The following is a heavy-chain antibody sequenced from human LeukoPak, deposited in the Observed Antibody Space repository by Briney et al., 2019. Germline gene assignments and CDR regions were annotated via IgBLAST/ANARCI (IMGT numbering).Heavy chain of an antibody. CDR2: IKQDGSEK. J-gene: IGHJ6*03. D-gene: IGHD2-2*01. V-gene: IGHV3-7*01. Sequence: GGSLRLSCAASGFTFSSYWMRWVRQAPGKGLEWVANIKQDGSEKYYVDSVKGRFTISRDNAKNSLYLQMNSLRAEDTAVYYCARYGVAPAAYYYYYMDVWGKGTTVTVSS. CDR3: ARYGVAPAAYYYYYMDV. CDR1: GFTFSSYW.